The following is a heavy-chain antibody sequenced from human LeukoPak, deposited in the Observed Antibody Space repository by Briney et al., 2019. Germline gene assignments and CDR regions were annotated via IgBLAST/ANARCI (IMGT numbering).Heavy chain of an antibody. CDR2: IYYSGTT. CDR3: ARYDSSGYSQDAFDI. D-gene: IGHD3-22*01. J-gene: IGHJ3*02. V-gene: IGHV4-31*03. CDR1: GGSISSACFY. Sequence: SQTLSLTCTVSGGSISSACFYWSWIRQHPGKGLEWIGYIYYSGTTYYNPSLKSRLTISVDTSKNQFSLKLSSVTAADTAVYYCARYDSSGYSQDAFDIWGQGTMVTVSS.